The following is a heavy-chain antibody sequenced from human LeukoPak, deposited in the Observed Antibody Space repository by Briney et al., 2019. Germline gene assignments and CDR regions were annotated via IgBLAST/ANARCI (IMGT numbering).Heavy chain of an antibody. D-gene: IGHD5-18*01. CDR2: ISSSSYI. CDR1: GFTFSSYS. V-gene: IGHV3-21*01. J-gene: IGHJ4*02. Sequence: PGGSLRLPCAASGFTFSSYSMNWVRQAPGKGLEWVSSISSSSYIYYADSVKGRFTISRDNAKNSLYLQMNSLRAEDTAVYYCARTAADTAMADYWAREPWSPSPQ. CDR3: ARTAADTAMADY.